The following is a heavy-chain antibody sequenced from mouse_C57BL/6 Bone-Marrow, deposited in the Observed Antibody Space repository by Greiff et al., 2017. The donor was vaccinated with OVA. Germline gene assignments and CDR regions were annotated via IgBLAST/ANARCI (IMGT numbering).Heavy chain of an antibody. CDR2: IYPGDGDT. CDR3: ARGRVITTVVADYAMDY. J-gene: IGHJ4*01. V-gene: IGHV1-80*01. Sequence: QVQLQQSGAELVKPGASVKISCKASGYAFSSYWMNWVKQRPGKGLEWIGQIYPGDGDTNYNGKFKGKATLTADKSSSTADMQLSSLTSEDSAVYFCARGRVITTVVADYAMDYWGQGTSVTVSS. CDR1: GYAFSSYW. D-gene: IGHD1-1*01.